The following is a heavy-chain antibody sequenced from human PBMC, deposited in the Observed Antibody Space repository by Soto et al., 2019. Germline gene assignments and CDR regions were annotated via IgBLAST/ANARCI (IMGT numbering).Heavy chain of an antibody. Sequence: PRASVKVSCKASGYTFTGYYIHWVRQAPGQGLEWMGWINPNTGGTNYAQKFQGRVTMTRDTSISTAYMELSTLKSDDAAVYYCARLMDPYSGPHLDIWGQGTMVTV. CDR1: GYTFTGYY. V-gene: IGHV1-2*02. D-gene: IGHD1-26*01. CDR2: INPNTGGT. J-gene: IGHJ3*02. CDR3: ARLMDPYSGPHLDI.